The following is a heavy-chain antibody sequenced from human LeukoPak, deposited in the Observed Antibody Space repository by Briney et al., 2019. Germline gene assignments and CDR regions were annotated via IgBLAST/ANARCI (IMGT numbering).Heavy chain of an antibody. CDR2: IYYSGST. Sequence: PSETLSLTCSVSGGSVINSYWTWIRQPPGKGLEWIGYIYYSGSTNYNPSLKSRVTISVDTSKNQFSLKLNSVTAADTAVYYCVREWFNSSFDPWGQGTLVTVSS. CDR1: GGSVINSY. CDR3: VREWFNSSFDP. V-gene: IGHV4-59*02. J-gene: IGHJ5*02. D-gene: IGHD2/OR15-2a*01.